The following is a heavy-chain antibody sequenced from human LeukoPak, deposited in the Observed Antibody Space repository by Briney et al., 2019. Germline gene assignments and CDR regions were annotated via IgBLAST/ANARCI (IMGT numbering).Heavy chain of an antibody. CDR3: ARDRVFGVGNWFDP. CDR1: GFPFSDYS. J-gene: IGHJ5*02. D-gene: IGHD3-3*01. V-gene: IGHV3-21*01. CDR2: ISRSGSYI. Sequence: GGSLRLSCAASGFPFSDYSLNWVRQAPGKGLEWVSSISRSGSYIYYADSVKGRFTISRDDAKKSLYLQMNGLRAEDTAVYHCARDRVFGVGNWFDPWGQGTLVTVSS.